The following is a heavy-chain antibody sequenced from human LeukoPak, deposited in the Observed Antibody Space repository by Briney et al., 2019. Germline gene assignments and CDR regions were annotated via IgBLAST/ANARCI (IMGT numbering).Heavy chain of an antibody. J-gene: IGHJ2*01. CDR3: ARDVTGYQSWFFDL. CDR2: INPNSGGT. CDR1: GYTFIGYY. Sequence: ASVKVSCKASGYTFIGYYMHWVGQAPGQGLEWMGWINPNSGGTNYAQKFQGRVTMTRDTSISTAYMELSRLTSDDTAVYYCARDVTGYQSWFFDLWGRGTLVTVSS. V-gene: IGHV1-2*02. D-gene: IGHD3-9*01.